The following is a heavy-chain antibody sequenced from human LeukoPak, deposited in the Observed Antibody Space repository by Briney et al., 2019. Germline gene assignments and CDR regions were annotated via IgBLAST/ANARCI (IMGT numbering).Heavy chain of an antibody. J-gene: IGHJ4*02. CDR3: ARESSWIVVPAAIGGVFDY. V-gene: IGHV1-69*13. CDR1: GGTFSSYA. D-gene: IGHD2-2*02. Sequence: SVKVSCKASGGTFSSYAISWVRQAPGQGLEWMGGIIPIFGTANYAQKFQGRVTITADESTSTAYMELSSLRSEDTAVYYCARESSWIVVPAAIGGVFDYWGQGTLVTVSS. CDR2: IIPIFGTA.